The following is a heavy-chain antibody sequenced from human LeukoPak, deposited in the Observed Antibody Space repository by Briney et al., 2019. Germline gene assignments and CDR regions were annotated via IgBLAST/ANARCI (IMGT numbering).Heavy chain of an antibody. CDR2: ISGSGGST. V-gene: IGHV3-23*01. CDR1: GFTFSSYA. J-gene: IGHJ3*02. Sequence: QPGGSLRLSCAASGFTFSSYAMSWVRQAPGKGLEWVSAISGSGGSTYYADSVKGRFTISRDNSKSTLYLQMNSLRADDTAIYYCAKWMSRVQAFDIWGQGTMVTVS. D-gene: IGHD2-2*03. CDR3: AKWMSRVQAFDI.